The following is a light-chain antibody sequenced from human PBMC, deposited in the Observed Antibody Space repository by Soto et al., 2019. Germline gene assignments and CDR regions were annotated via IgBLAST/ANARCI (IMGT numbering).Light chain of an antibody. CDR2: DVT. CDR3: SSYTTSNTRQIV. CDR1: SREVCGYNY. V-gene: IGLV2-14*03. J-gene: IGLJ1*01. Sequence: QSVLAQPSPLFGSPGQSITISCTRTSREVCGYNYVSWYQHHPGKAPKLIIYDVTSRPSGVSIRFSGSKSDNTASLTISGLQPEDEADYHCSSYTTSNTRQIVFGTGTKVTVL.